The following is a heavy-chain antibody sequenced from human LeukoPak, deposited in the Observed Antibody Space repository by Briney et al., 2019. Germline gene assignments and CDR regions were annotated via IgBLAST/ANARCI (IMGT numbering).Heavy chain of an antibody. CDR1: GFTFSSYS. CDR2: ISSSSSTI. J-gene: IGHJ4*02. CDR3: ARDACSSSCHSDY. V-gene: IGHV3-48*01. D-gene: IGHD2-15*01. Sequence: GSLRLSCAASGFTFSSYSMNWVRQAPGKGLEWVSYISSSSSTIYYADSVKGRFTISRDNAKNSLYLQMNSLRAEDTAVYYCARDACSSSCHSDYWGQGTLVTVSS.